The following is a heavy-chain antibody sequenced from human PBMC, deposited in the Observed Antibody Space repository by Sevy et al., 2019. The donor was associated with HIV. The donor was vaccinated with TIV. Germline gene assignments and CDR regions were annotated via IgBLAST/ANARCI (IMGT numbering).Heavy chain of an antibody. J-gene: IGHJ4*02. CDR2: IWYDGSNK. Sequence: GGSLRLSCAASAFTFSRYDMHWVCQAPGKGLEWVALIWYDGSNKYYADSVKGRFTISRDNSKNTLYLHMNSLRVEDTAVYYCARGFCSGGSCYPYYFDYWGQGTLVTVSS. CDR1: AFTFSRYD. V-gene: IGHV3-33*01. CDR3: ARGFCSGGSCYPYYFDY. D-gene: IGHD2-15*01.